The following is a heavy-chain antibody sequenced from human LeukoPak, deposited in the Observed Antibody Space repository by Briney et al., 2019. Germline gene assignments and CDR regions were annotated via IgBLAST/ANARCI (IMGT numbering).Heavy chain of an antibody. CDR1: GLNFRSSW. J-gene: IGHJ4*02. CDR3: ARAFYSYFDY. Sequence: TGGSLRLSCAASGLNFRSSWMSWLRQAPGKGLERVANINQDGSEKYYVDSVKGRFTISRDNAKNSLYLQMNSLRVEDTAVYYCARAFYSYFDYWGQGTLVVVST. D-gene: IGHD2/OR15-2a*01. CDR2: INQDGSEK. V-gene: IGHV3-7*03.